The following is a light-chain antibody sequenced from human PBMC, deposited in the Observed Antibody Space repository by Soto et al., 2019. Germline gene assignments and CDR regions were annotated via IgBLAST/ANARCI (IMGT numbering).Light chain of an antibody. J-gene: IGKJ1*01. V-gene: IGKV1-39*01. Sequence: DIQMTQSPSSLSASVGDRVTITCRASQSISSYLNWYQQKPGKAPKLLIYAASSLQSGVPSRFSGSGSGTDFILTINSLQAEDVAVYYCQQYYSTPTFGQGTKVDIK. CDR3: QQYYSTPT. CDR2: AAS. CDR1: QSISSY.